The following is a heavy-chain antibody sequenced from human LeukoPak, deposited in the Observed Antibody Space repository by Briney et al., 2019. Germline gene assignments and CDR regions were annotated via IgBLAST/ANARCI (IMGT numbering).Heavy chain of an antibody. V-gene: IGHV1-46*01. J-gene: IGHJ4*02. Sequence: ASVKVSCKASGYTFTSYYMHWVRQAPGQGLEWMGVINPSGGSTSYAQKFQGRVTMTRDTSTSTVYMELSSLRSEDTAVYYCARGHSFWSGPLPPGYWGQGTLVTVSS. CDR2: INPSGGST. CDR3: ARGHSFWSGPLPPGY. D-gene: IGHD3-3*01. CDR1: GYTFTSYY.